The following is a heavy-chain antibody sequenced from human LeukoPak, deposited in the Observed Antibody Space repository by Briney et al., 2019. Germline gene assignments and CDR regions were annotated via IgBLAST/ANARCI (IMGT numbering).Heavy chain of an antibody. J-gene: IGHJ4*02. V-gene: IGHV5-51*01. CDR2: IYPGDSDT. D-gene: IGHD3-16*01. CDR3: ARLSPDDDCFDY. CDR1: GYDFTFYW. Sequence: GESLKISCKGSGYDFTFYWVAWVRQMPGKGLEWMGIIYPGDSDTRYSPSFQGQVTISADKSISTAYLQWSSLKASDTAMYYCARLSPDDDCFDYWGQGTLVTVSS.